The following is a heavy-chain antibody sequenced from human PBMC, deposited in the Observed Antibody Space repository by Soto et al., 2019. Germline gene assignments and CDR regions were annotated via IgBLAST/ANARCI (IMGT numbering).Heavy chain of an antibody. V-gene: IGHV1-3*01. Sequence: ASVKVSCKASGYTFTSYAMHWVRQAPGQRLEWMGWINAGNGNTKYSQKFQGRVTITRDTSASTAYMELSSLRSEDTAVYYCARRRDAYMYFDYWGQGTLVTVSS. CDR3: ARRRDAYMYFDY. CDR2: INAGNGNT. CDR1: GYTFTSYA. D-gene: IGHD2-2*01. J-gene: IGHJ4*02.